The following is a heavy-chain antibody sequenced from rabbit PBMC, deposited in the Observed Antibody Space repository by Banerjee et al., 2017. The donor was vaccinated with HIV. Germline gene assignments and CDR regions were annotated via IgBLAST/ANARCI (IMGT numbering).Heavy chain of an antibody. CDR2: IYADGSGYT. V-gene: IGHV1S40*01. Sequence: QSLEESGGGLVKPGGTLTLTCKASGIDFSSYYYMCWVRQAPGKGLEWIACIYADGSGYTYYASWAKGRFTISKTSSTTVTLQMTSLTAADTATYFCARAGYAAYGDYVDLWGPGTLVTVS. CDR3: ARAGYAAYGDYVDL. CDR1: GIDFSSYYY. D-gene: IGHD2-1*01. J-gene: IGHJ6*01.